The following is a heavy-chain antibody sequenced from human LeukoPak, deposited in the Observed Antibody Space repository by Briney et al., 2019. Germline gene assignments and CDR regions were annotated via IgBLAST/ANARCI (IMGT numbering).Heavy chain of an antibody. CDR3: ARDANYYGSGSDAFDI. J-gene: IGHJ3*02. V-gene: IGHV3-33*01. D-gene: IGHD3-10*01. CDR1: GFTFSSYG. Sequence: QPGRSLRLSCAASGFTFSSYGMHWVRQAPGKGLEWVAVIWYDGSNKYCADSVKGRFTISRDNSKNTLYLQMNSLRAEDTAVYYCARDANYYGSGSDAFDIWGQGTMVTVSS. CDR2: IWYDGSNK.